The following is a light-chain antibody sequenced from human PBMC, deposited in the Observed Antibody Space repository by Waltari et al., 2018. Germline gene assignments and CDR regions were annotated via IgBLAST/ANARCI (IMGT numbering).Light chain of an antibody. CDR1: QTLLYSSNNKNY. Sequence: DIVMTQSPDSLAVALGERANSNCKSSQTLLYSSNNKNYLAWYQQKPGQPPKLLIYWASARESGVPDRFSGSGSGTDFTLTISSLQAEDVAVYYCQQYYSTPPTFGQGTRLEIK. CDR2: WAS. V-gene: IGKV4-1*01. J-gene: IGKJ5*01. CDR3: QQYYSTPPT.